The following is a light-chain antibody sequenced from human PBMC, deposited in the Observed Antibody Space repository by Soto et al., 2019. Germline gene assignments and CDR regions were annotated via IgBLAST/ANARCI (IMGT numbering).Light chain of an antibody. CDR1: QSVLYSSNNKNY. V-gene: IGKV4-1*01. J-gene: IGKJ4*01. Sequence: DIVVTQSPDSLAVSLGERATINCKSSQSVLYSSNNKNYLAWYQQKPGQPPKLLIFWASTRDSGVPARFSGSGSGTDFSLTISNLQAEDVAVYYGQQYYSSDSPAFGGGTRVEIK. CDR3: QQYYSSDSPA. CDR2: WAS.